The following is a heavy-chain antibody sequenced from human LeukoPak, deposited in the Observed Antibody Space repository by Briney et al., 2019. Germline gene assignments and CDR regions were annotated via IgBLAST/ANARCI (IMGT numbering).Heavy chain of an antibody. CDR2: MFYNGNT. D-gene: IGHD2-15*01. Sequence: SETLTLTCNVSGGSINGYYWTWIRQPPGKGLEWIGYMFYNGNTSYSPSLKSRVTISLDTSKSQISMRLTSVTAADTGVYHCARLTREDVVDVWGQGTRVTVS. V-gene: IGHV4-59*01. J-gene: IGHJ6*02. CDR1: GGSINGYY. CDR3: ARLTREDVVDV.